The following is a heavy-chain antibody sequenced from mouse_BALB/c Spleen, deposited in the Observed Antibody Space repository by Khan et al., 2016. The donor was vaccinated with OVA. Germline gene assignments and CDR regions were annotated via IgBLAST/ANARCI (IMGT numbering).Heavy chain of an antibody. Sequence: VQLQQSGAELVKPGASVKLSCTASGFNIKDTYLHWVKQRPEQGLEWIGRIAPANGNTKYDPKFQGKATITADTSSNTSYLQLNSLTSEDTAVYDCAQPSYDPRDFEVGGAGTTVTVSS. CDR1: GFNIKDTY. CDR2: IAPANGNT. V-gene: IGHV14-3*02. D-gene: IGHD2-10*02. CDR3: AQPSYDPRDFEV. J-gene: IGHJ1*01.